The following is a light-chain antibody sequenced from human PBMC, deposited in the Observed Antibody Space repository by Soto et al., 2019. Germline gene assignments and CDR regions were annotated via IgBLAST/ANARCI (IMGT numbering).Light chain of an antibody. CDR1: QSVSSN. J-gene: IGKJ5*01. Sequence: DIVLTQSPSTLSLSPGDRATISCRASQSVSSNLAWYQQKPGQAPRLLISGASSRATGIPVRFSGSGSGTDFTLPISRLEPEDCAMYFCPQYGGSPITFGQGTRLDIK. CDR2: GAS. CDR3: PQYGGSPIT. V-gene: IGKV3-20*01.